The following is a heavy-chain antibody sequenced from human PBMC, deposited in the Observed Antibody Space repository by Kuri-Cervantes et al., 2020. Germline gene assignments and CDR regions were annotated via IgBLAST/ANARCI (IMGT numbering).Heavy chain of an antibody. Sequence: GESLKISCAASGFTFSSYAMHWVRQAPGKGLKWVAVISYDGSNKYYADSVKGRFTISRDNSKNTLYLQMNSLRAEDTAVYYCAKDADSSPYYFDYWGQGTLVTVSS. CDR2: ISYDGSNK. D-gene: IGHD6-19*01. CDR1: GFTFSSYA. V-gene: IGHV3-30*04. CDR3: AKDADSSPYYFDY. J-gene: IGHJ4*02.